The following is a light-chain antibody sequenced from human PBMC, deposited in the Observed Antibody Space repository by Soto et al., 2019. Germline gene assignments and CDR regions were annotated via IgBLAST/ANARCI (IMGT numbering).Light chain of an antibody. Sequence: DIQMTQSPSSLSASVGDRVTITCRTSQSVSIYVNWYQQKPGKAPILLIYASSSLQSGVPSRFSGGGIGTEFSLSISSLQPDDFATYYCQQYSTYPYIFGQGTKVDIK. CDR3: QQYSTYPYI. CDR2: ASS. V-gene: IGKV1-39*01. CDR1: QSVSIY. J-gene: IGKJ2*01.